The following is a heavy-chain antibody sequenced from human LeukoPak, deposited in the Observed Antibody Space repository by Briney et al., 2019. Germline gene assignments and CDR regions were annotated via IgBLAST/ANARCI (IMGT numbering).Heavy chain of an antibody. Sequence: GGSLRLCCAASGFSFSSYAMTWVRQAPGKGLEWVSGMSGSGDTTYYADSVKGRFTISRDNSKNTLFLQMNSLRAEDTAVYYCAKLAGISGWYVYYFDYWGQGTLVTVS. V-gene: IGHV3-23*01. CDR3: AKLAGISGWYVYYFDY. D-gene: IGHD6-19*01. J-gene: IGHJ4*02. CDR2: MSGSGDTT. CDR1: GFSFSSYA.